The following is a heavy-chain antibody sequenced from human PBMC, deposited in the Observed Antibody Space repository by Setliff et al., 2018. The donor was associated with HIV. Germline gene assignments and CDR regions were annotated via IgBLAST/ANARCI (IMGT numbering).Heavy chain of an antibody. CDR3: ARDAGTGGPGRWVDP. CDR2: ISGYTGIT. J-gene: IGHJ5*02. D-gene: IGHD1-1*01. V-gene: IGHV1-18*01. CDR1: GYIFSHYG. Sequence: ASVKVSCKISGYIFSHYGVTWVRQAPGQGLEYMGYISGYTGITHYAQSFQGRVTMTTDPSKYTASMELMSLKYDDTAVYYCARDAGTGGPGRWVDPWGQGTMVTVSS.